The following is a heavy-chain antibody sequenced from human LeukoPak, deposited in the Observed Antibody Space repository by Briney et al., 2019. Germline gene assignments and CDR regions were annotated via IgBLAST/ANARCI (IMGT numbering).Heavy chain of an antibody. J-gene: IGHJ4*02. CDR3: AKDRVVEGYSYDYRFDY. CDR2: ISGSGGST. Sequence: GGSLRLSCAASGFTFSSDAMSWVRQAPGKGLEWVSAISGSGGSTYYADSVKGRFTISRDNSKNTLYLQMNSLRAEDTAVYYCAKDRVVEGYSYDYRFDYWGQGTLVTVSS. V-gene: IGHV3-23*01. D-gene: IGHD5-18*01. CDR1: GFTFSSDA.